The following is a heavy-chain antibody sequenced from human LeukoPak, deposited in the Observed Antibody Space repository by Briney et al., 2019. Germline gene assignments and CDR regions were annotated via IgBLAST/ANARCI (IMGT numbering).Heavy chain of an antibody. CDR3: ARGNSSSWLDY. Sequence: GGSLRLSCAASGFTFSSYSMNWVRQAPGKGLEWVSSISSGSSYIYYADSVKGRFTISRDNAKNSLYLQMNSLRAEDTAVYYCARGNSSSWLDYWGQGTLVTVSS. J-gene: IGHJ4*02. D-gene: IGHD6-13*01. CDR2: ISSGSSYI. V-gene: IGHV3-21*01. CDR1: GFTFSSYS.